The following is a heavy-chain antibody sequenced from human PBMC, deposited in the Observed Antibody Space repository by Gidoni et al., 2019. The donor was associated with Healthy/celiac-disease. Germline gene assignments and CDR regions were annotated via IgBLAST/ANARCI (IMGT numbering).Heavy chain of an antibody. CDR3: ARDEAYCGGDCYSFTYGAFDI. CDR2: ISYDGSNK. Sequence: QVQLVESGGGVVQPGSSLSLSCAASGFTFGGYPITWVRQAPGKGLEWVAVISYDGSNKYYADSVKGRFTISRDNSKNTLYLQMNSLRAEDTAVYYCARDEAYCGGDCYSFTYGAFDIWGQGTMVTVSS. CDR1: GFTFGGYP. D-gene: IGHD2-21*02. V-gene: IGHV3-30-3*01. J-gene: IGHJ3*02.